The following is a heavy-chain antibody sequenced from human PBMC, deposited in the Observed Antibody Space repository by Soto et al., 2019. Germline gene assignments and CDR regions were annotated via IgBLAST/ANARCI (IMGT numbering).Heavy chain of an antibody. CDR1: GFTFSSYD. J-gene: IGHJ6*02. CDR3: AKLIYPLNSSGLDV. D-gene: IGHD1-1*01. V-gene: IGHV3-30*18. CDR2: ISYEGLNT. Sequence: QVQLVQSGGGVVQPGRSLRLSCATSGFTFSSYDMQWVRHAPGKGLEWVALISYEGLNTYYADSVRGRFIISRDNSKNILYLQVHSLRPDDTAVYYCAKLIYPLNSSGLDVWGQGATVIVSS.